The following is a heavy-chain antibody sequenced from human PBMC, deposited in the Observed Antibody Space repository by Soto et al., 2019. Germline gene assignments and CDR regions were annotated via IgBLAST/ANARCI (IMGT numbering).Heavy chain of an antibody. Sequence: ASVKVSCKASGYTFTAYYMHWVRQAPGQGLEWMGWINLNSGDTNYAQEFQGRVTMTRDTSISTAYMELSRLRSDDTAVYYCARDPTSGVAAAGLLNFWGQGTLVTVSS. CDR1: GYTFTAYY. CDR3: ARDPTSGVAAAGLLNF. D-gene: IGHD6-13*01. CDR2: INLNSGDT. V-gene: IGHV1-2*02. J-gene: IGHJ4*02.